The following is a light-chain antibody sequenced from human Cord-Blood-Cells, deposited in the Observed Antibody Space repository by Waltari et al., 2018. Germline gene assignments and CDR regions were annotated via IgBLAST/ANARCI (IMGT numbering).Light chain of an antibody. CDR1: SLRSYY. Sequence: SSELTQDSAVSVALGQTVRITCQGDSLRSYYASWYQQKPGQAPVLVIYGKNNRPSGIPDRFSGSSSGNTASVTITGAQAEDEADYYCNSRDSSGNHWVFGGGTKLTVL. CDR2: GKN. V-gene: IGLV3-19*01. CDR3: NSRDSSGNHWV. J-gene: IGLJ3*02.